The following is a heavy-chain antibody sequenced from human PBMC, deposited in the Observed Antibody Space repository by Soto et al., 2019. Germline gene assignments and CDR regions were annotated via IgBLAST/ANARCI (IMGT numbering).Heavy chain of an antibody. Sequence: QVQLQESGPGLVKASETLSLTCSVSGGSMRGGDYYWSWIRQPPGKGLEWIGYIYYSGATFSNPSLKGRVTISVDTSKNHFSLKLTSVTAADTAVYYCARDSGGYLRGDYWGQGTLVTVSS. CDR2: IYYSGAT. J-gene: IGHJ4*02. V-gene: IGHV4-30-4*01. D-gene: IGHD2-15*01. CDR1: GGSMRGGDYY. CDR3: ARDSGGYLRGDY.